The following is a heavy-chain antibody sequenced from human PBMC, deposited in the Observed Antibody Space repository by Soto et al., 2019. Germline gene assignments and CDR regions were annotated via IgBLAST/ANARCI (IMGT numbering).Heavy chain of an antibody. CDR1: TFNTHT. J-gene: IGHJ5*01. CDR3: AREAAKGSSNLDWFDT. V-gene: IGHV3-21*01. CDR2: HSNNGYYI. D-gene: IGHD6-13*01. Sequence: TFNTHTDTLVVHAPGTGLESPSPHSNNGYYIYYADSVRGRFTISRDNAKNSLYLQMSSMRAEDTAIYYCAREAAKGSSNLDWFDTWAEGILLNVHS.